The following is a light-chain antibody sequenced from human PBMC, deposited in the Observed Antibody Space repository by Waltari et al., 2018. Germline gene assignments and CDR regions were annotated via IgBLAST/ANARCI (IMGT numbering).Light chain of an antibody. CDR3: QQLETYPIT. CDR2: AAS. J-gene: IGKJ5*01. V-gene: IGKV1-9*01. CDR1: QDISKS. Sequence: IQLTQSPSSLSASVGDRVTITCRAGQDISKSLAWYQQKPGKAPKLLIYAASSLQGGVPSRVSGSGSGTDFALTISSLQPEDSATYYCQQLETYPITFGQGTRLEIK.